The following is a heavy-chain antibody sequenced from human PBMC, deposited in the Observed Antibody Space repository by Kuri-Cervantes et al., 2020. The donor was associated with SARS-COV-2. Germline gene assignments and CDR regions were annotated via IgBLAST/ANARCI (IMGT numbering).Heavy chain of an antibody. D-gene: IGHD3-9*01. V-gene: IGHV3-30-3*01. J-gene: IGHJ4*02. CDR1: GFTYSSYA. CDR2: ISYDGCNK. CDR3: ERDPDDILTGPFDY. Sequence: SLKIYWAASGFTYSSYAMHWVRQAPGPGLEWVAVISYDGCNKYYADSVKGRFTISRANSKNTPYLQMNSLRAEDTAVYYCERDPDDILTGPFDYWGQGTLVTVSS.